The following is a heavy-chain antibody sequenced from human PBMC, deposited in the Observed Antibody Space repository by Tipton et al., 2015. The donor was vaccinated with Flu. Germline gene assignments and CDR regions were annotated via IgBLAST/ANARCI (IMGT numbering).Heavy chain of an antibody. CDR3: ARLKLFALVNHSYYYGLDV. CDR2: SGST. CDR1: GDSISRFY. D-gene: IGHD3/OR15-3a*01. J-gene: IGHJ6*02. Sequence: TLSLTCTVSGDSISRFYWSWSRQPPGKGLEWIGYSGSTNYNPSLKNRVTISLDTSRNQFSLQLKSVTASDTAVYYCARLKLFALVNHSYYYGLDVWGQGTTVTVS. V-gene: IGHV4-59*08.